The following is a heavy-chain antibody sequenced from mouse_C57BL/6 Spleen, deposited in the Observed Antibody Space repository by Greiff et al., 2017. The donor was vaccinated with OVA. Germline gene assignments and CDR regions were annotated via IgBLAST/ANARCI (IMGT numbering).Heavy chain of an antibody. CDR1: GYTFTDYY. CDR2: INPNNGGT. CDR3: ARDFGDYDPFDY. V-gene: IGHV1-26*01. J-gene: IGHJ2*01. Sequence: VQLKQSGPELVKPGASVKISCKASGYTFTDYYMNWVKQSHGKSLEWIGDINPNNGGTSYNQKFKGKATLTVDKSSSTAYMELRSLTSEDSAVYYCARDFGDYDPFDYWGQGTTLTVSS. D-gene: IGHD2-4*01.